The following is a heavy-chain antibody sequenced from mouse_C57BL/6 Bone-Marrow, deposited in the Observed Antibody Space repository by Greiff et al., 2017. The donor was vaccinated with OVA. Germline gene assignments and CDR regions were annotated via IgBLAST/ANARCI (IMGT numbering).Heavy chain of an antibody. J-gene: IGHJ3*01. D-gene: IGHD2-3*01. Sequence: GGGLVQPKGSLNLSCAASGFSFNTYAMNWVRQAPGKGLEWVARIRSKSNNYATYYADSVKDRFTISRDDSESMLYLQMNNLKTEDTAMYYCVRQRWSFAYWGQGTLVTVSA. V-gene: IGHV10-1*01. CDR1: GFSFNTYA. CDR2: IRSKSNNYAT. CDR3: VRQRWSFAY.